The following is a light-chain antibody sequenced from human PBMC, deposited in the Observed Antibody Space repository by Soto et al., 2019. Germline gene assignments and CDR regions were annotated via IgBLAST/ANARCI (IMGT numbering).Light chain of an antibody. J-gene: IGLJ2*01. CDR3: CSYAGSDIMI. Sequence: QSALTQPASVSGSPGQSITISCTGTSSNVGSYDLVSWYQQHPGEAPKLMIYEGTKRPSGVSNRFSGSKSANTASLTISGLQAEDEADYYCCSYAGSDIMIFGGGTKLTVL. CDR1: SSNVGSYDL. CDR2: EGT. V-gene: IGLV2-23*01.